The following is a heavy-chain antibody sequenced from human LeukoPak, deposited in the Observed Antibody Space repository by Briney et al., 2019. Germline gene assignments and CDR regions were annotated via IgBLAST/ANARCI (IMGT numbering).Heavy chain of an antibody. CDR1: GDSISSSY. CDR3: ARVPYDSSGYPYFDY. D-gene: IGHD3-22*01. J-gene: IGHJ4*02. CDR2: IYYSGST. Sequence: SETLSLTCTVSGDSISSSYWSWIRQPPGKGLEWIGYIYYSGSTNYNPSLKSRVTMSVDASKNQFSLKLSSVSAADTAVYYCARVPYDSSGYPYFDYWGQGTLVTVSS. V-gene: IGHV4-59*01.